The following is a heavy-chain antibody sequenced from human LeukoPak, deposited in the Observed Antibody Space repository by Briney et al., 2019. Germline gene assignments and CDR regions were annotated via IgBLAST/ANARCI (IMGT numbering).Heavy chain of an antibody. CDR1: GYTFTAYF. J-gene: IGHJ4*02. CDR2: INPNSGGT. D-gene: IGHD6-13*01. V-gene: IGHV1-2*02. Sequence: WASVKVSCKASGYTFTAYFLHWVRRAPGQGFEWMGWINPNSGGTYYTQTFQGRVTMTRDTSISTAYMELSSLRSDDTAVYYCARAQSLTAPAGTFANSWGQGTLVTVSS. CDR3: ARAQSLTAPAGTFANS.